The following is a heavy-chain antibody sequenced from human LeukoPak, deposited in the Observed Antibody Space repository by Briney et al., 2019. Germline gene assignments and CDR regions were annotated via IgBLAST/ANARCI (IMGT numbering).Heavy chain of an antibody. CDR3: ARTSQLGLFDP. CDR1: GGSISSGGYY. V-gene: IGHV4-31*03. J-gene: IGHJ5*02. CDR2: IYYSGST. Sequence: PSETLSLTCTVSGGSISSGGYYWSWIRQHPGKGLEWIGYIYYSGSTYYNPSLKSRDTISVDTSKNQFSLKLSSVTAADTAVYYCARTSQLGLFDPWGQGTLVTVSS. D-gene: IGHD1-7*01.